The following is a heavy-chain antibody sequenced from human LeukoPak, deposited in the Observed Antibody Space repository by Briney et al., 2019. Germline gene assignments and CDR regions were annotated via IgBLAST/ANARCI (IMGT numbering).Heavy chain of an antibody. D-gene: IGHD1-26*01. CDR1: GFTFSSYA. CDR2: ISVSGGST. V-gene: IGHV3-23*01. CDR3: APRMVGATVVDL. J-gene: IGHJ2*01. Sequence: PGGSLRLSCAASGFTFSSYAMSWVRQAPGKGLEWVSAISVSGGSTYYADSVKGRFTISRDNPKNTLYLQMNSLRAEDTAVYYCAPRMVGATVVDLWGRGTLVTVSS.